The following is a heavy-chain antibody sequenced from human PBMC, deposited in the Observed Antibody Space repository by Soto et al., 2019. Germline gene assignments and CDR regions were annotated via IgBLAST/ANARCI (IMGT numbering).Heavy chain of an antibody. D-gene: IGHD5-12*01. CDR2: IYHSGST. Sequence: QLQLQESGSGLVKPSQTLSLTCAVSGGSISSGGYSWSWIRQPAGKGLEWIGYIYHSGSTYYNPSLTSRVTISVDRSKNQFSLKLSSVTAADTAVYYCTAGGGLPRYYWGQGTLVTVSS. CDR3: TAGGGLPRYY. V-gene: IGHV4-30-2*01. J-gene: IGHJ4*02. CDR1: GGSISSGGYS.